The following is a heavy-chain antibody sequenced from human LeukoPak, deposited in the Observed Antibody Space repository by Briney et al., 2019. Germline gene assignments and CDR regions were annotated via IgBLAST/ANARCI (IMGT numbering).Heavy chain of an antibody. D-gene: IGHD6-13*01. V-gene: IGHV3-21*04. Sequence: GGSLRLSCAASGFTFSSYSMNWVRQAPGKGLEWVSSISSSSSYIYYADSVKGRFTISRDNAKNSLYLQMNSLRAEDTAVYFCASSSTWRSWFDPWGQGTLVTVSS. CDR1: GFTFSSYS. CDR3: ASSSTWRSWFDP. J-gene: IGHJ5*02. CDR2: ISSSSSYI.